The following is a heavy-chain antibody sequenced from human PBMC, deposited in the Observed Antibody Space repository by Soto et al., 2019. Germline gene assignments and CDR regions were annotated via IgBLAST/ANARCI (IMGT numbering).Heavy chain of an antibody. J-gene: IGHJ6*02. Sequence: GGSLRLSCAASGFTFSSYAMHWVRQAPGKGLEWVAVISYDGSNEYYADSVKGRFTISRDNSKNTLYLQMNSLRAEDTAVYYCARLSAYYGMDVWGQGTTVTVSS. CDR3: ARLSAYYGMDV. CDR1: GFTFSSYA. CDR2: ISYDGSNE. V-gene: IGHV3-30-3*01.